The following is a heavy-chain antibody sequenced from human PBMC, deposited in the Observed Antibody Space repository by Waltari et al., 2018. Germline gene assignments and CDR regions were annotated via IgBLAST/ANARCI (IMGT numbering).Heavy chain of an antibody. J-gene: IGHJ4*02. Sequence: EVQLVESGGDLVQQGRSLRLSCTASGFTLGDYAMTWVRQVPGKGLEWVALIRSKDYGGTTKYAASVKGRFTISRDESKNIAYLQMNSLETEDTAMYFCTRVRSWGLLEYWGQGTLVTVSS. V-gene: IGHV3-49*04. D-gene: IGHD3-16*01. CDR1: GFTLGDYA. CDR3: TRVRSWGLLEY. CDR2: IRSKDYGGTT.